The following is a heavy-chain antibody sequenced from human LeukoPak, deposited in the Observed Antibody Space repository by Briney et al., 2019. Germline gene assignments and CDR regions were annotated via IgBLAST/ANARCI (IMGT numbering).Heavy chain of an antibody. Sequence: ASVKVSCKASGYTFTSYVISWVRQAPGQGLEWMGWISAYNGNTNYAQKLQGRVTMTTDTSTSTAYMELRSLRSDDTAVYYCASVGWVVPAAISRSIAAAGTEDYWGQGTLVTVSS. CDR3: ASVGWVVPAAISRSIAAAGTEDY. CDR1: GYTFTSYV. J-gene: IGHJ4*02. V-gene: IGHV1-18*01. CDR2: ISAYNGNT. D-gene: IGHD6-13*01.